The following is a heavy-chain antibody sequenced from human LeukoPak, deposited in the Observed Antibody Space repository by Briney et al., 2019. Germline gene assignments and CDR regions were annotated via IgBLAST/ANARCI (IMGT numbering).Heavy chain of an antibody. CDR1: GGSISISTYY. CDR2: IYYSGNT. CDR3: ARHGSDYRAYFDY. Sequence: MPSETLSLTCTVSGGSISISTYYWGWIRQPPGKGLEWIGSIYYSGNTYYNPSLKSRVTISVDTSKNQFSLKLSSVTAADTAVYYCARHGSDYRAYFDYWGQGTLVTVSS. V-gene: IGHV4-39*01. D-gene: IGHD4/OR15-4a*01. J-gene: IGHJ4*02.